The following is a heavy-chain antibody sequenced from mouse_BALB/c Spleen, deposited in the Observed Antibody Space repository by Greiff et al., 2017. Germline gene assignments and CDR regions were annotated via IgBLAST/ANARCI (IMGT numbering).Heavy chain of an antibody. Sequence: EVQLVESGGGLVKPGGSLKLSCAASGFTFSSYAMSWVRQTPEKRLEWVASISSGGSTYYPDSVKGRFTISRDNARNILYLQMSSLRSEDTAMYYCAREGYGSDYFDYWGQGTTLTVSS. CDR2: ISSGGST. V-gene: IGHV5-6-5*01. CDR1: GFTFSSYA. J-gene: IGHJ2*01. CDR3: AREGYGSDYFDY. D-gene: IGHD1-1*01.